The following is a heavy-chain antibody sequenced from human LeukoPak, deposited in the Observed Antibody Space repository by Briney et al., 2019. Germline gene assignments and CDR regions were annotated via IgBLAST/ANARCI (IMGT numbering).Heavy chain of an antibody. Sequence: PGGSLRLSCAASAFAVRTNAMTWVRQAPGKGLEWLSMIYDGDITDYADSVKGRFSISRDSSKNTLYLQMNSLRTEDTAVYYCAKVVPGLDGYSFDPWGQGTLVTVSS. CDR1: AFAVRTNA. D-gene: IGHD3/OR15-3a*01. V-gene: IGHV3-66*02. CDR3: AKVVPGLDGYSFDP. J-gene: IGHJ5*02. CDR2: IYDGDIT.